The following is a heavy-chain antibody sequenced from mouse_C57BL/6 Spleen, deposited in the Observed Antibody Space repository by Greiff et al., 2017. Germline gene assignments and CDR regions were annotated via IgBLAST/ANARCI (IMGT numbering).Heavy chain of an antibody. D-gene: IGHD1-1*01. CDR3: ASYGSGDY. Sequence: QVQLQQSGAELVKPGASVKLSCKASGYTFTSYWMQWVKQRPGQGLEWIGEIDPSDSYTNYNQKFKGKATLTVDTSSSTAYMQLSSLTSEDSAVYYCASYGSGDYWGKGTTLTVSS. CDR1: GYTFTSYW. CDR2: IDPSDSYT. V-gene: IGHV1-50*01. J-gene: IGHJ2*01.